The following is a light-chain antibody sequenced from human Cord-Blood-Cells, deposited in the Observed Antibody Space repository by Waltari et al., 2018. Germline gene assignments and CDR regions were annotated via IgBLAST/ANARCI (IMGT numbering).Light chain of an antibody. CDR1: QSISSY. V-gene: IGKV1-39*01. CDR3: QQSYSTPRT. Sequence: DIQMTQSPSSLSASVGDRVTITCRASQSISSYLNWYQQKPGKAPKLLIYAASSLQRGVPSRFSGSGSGTDFTLTISSLQPEDFATYYCQQSYSTPRTFGQWTKVEIK. CDR2: AAS. J-gene: IGKJ1*01.